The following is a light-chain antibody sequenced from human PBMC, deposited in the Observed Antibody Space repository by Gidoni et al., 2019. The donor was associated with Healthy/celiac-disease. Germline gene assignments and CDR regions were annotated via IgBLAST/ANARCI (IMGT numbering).Light chain of an antibody. Sequence: DIVMTQSPLSLPVTPGEPASISCRSSQSLLHSNGYNYLDWYLQKPGQSPQLLIDLGSNRASGVPDRFSGSGAGTDVTLKISRGEAEDVGVDYCMQALQTPRTFGQGTRLEIK. CDR2: LGS. CDR1: QSLLHSNGYNY. V-gene: IGKV2-28*01. CDR3: MQALQTPRT. J-gene: IGKJ5*01.